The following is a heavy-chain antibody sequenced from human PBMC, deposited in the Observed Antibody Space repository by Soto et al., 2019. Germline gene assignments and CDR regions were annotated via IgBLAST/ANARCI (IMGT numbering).Heavy chain of an antibody. CDR2: INPHRATT. CDR1: GYSFTNYG. Sequence: QVQLVQSGPEVKKPGASVKVSCKASGYSFTNYGISWVRQAPGHGLEWVVWINPHRATTVYAQEFQGRVTMTTDTSTTTAYMELRSLTSDDTAVYYCARGLGSGWNNTWFDPWGQGTLVTVSS. D-gene: IGHD6-19*01. J-gene: IGHJ5*02. V-gene: IGHV1-18*04. CDR3: ARGLGSGWNNTWFDP.